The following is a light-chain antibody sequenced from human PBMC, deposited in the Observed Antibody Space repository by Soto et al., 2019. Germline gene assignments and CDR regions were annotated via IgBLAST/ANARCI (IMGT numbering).Light chain of an antibody. CDR3: QQFNAYPRT. CDR1: QDITSD. Sequence: AIQLTQSPSSLSASLGDTVIITCRASQDITSDLAWYQQRPEKAPVLLIYDASRLESGVPPRFSGGGSGTEFSLTISSLQPEDFATYFCQQFNAYPRTFGHGTKVDIK. CDR2: DAS. J-gene: IGKJ1*01. V-gene: IGKV1-13*02.